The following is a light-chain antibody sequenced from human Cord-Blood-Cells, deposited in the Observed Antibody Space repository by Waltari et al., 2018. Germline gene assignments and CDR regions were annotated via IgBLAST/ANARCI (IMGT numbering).Light chain of an antibody. CDR1: QGVLYSSNNKNY. Sequence: DLVMTQSPDYLAVSLGGRATINCKSSQGVLYSSNNKNYLAWYQQKPGQPPKLLIYWASTQIYGIPYRLSVRGALTVLTRTISSLPHGDGAFGEWQKLYSLGTLGPGTKVD. V-gene: IGKV4-1*01. J-gene: IGKJ3*01. CDR3: QKLYSLGT. CDR2: WAS.